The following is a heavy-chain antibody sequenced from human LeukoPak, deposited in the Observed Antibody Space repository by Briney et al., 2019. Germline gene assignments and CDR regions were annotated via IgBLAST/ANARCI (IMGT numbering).Heavy chain of an antibody. J-gene: IGHJ4*02. CDR1: GFTFTSYG. Sequence: GGSLRLSCAASGFTFTSYGMHWVRQAPAKGLEWVAFIRYDGSNKYYADSVKGRFTISRDNSKNTLYLQMNSLRAQDTAVYYCAKGQSSIAAPWGQGTLVTVSS. V-gene: IGHV3-30*02. CDR2: IRYDGSNK. CDR3: AKGQSSIAAP. D-gene: IGHD6-6*01.